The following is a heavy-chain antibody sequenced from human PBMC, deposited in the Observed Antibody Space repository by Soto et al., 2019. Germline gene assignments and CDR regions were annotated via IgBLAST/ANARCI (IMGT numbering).Heavy chain of an antibody. Sequence: EVQLLESGGGLVQPGGSLRLSCAASGFTFSNYGMTWARQAPGKGLEWVSAISASGTGTYYAASVKGRFTISRDNSRTTLYLQMSNLRAEDTATYYCGKDLRPYGSGPFDSWGQGTLVTVSS. CDR3: GKDLRPYGSGPFDS. CDR2: ISASGTGT. CDR1: GFTFSNYG. D-gene: IGHD3-10*01. V-gene: IGHV3-23*01. J-gene: IGHJ4*01.